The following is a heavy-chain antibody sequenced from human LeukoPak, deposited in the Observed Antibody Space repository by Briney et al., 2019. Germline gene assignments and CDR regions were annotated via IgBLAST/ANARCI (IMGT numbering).Heavy chain of an antibody. Sequence: TGGSLRLSCAASGFTLSSYAMSWVRPAPRKGREWVSAISGSGGSTYYADSVKGRFTISRDHSKSTVHLQMNSLRAEDTAVYSCAKATYSSSWYSSTDYFDYWGQGTLVTVSS. J-gene: IGHJ4*02. V-gene: IGHV3-23*01. CDR2: ISGSGGST. CDR3: AKATYSSSWYSSTDYFDY. D-gene: IGHD6-13*01. CDR1: GFTLSSYA.